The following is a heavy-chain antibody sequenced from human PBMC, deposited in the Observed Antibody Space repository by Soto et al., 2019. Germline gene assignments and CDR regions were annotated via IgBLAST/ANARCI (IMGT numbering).Heavy chain of an antibody. D-gene: IGHD6-19*01. CDR2: IKHREGT. Sequence: SETLSLTCAVHGESFTGYAGPFSGYYWNWIRQTPGKGLDWFGEIKHREGTNNKRSLKSRVTISVESSNNQFSLTLTSVTAAYTAVYYCARGQRRGGSSGWSLWGQGTLVTAS. J-gene: IGHJ4*02. CDR3: ARGQRRGGSSGWSL. V-gene: IGHV4-34*01. CDR1: GESFTGYAGPFSGYY.